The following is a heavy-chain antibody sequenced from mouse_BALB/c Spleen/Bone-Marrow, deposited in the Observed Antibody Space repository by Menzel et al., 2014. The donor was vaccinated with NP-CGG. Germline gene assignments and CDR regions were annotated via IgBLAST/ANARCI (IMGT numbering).Heavy chain of an antibody. CDR2: INPYNDGT. D-gene: IGHD2-2*01. Sequence: EVQLQQSGPELVKPGASVKMSCKASGYTFTSYVMHWVKQKPGQGLEWIGNINPYNDGTKYNEKFKGKATLTSDKSSSTAFMELSSLTSEGSAVYYCARSLYGYDWYFDVWGAGTTVTVSS. CDR1: GYTFTSYV. V-gene: IGHV1-14*01. J-gene: IGHJ1*01. CDR3: ARSLYGYDWYFDV.